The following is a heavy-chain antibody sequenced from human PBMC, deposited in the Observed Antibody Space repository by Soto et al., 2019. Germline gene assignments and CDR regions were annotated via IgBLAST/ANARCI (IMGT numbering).Heavy chain of an antibody. CDR2: ISYDGSNK. CDR1: GFTFSSYA. V-gene: IGHV3-30-3*01. J-gene: IGHJ4*02. CDR3: ARDRGEERELLFDY. Sequence: QVQLVESGGGVVQPGRSLRLSCAASGFTFSSYAMHWVRQAPGKGLEWVAVISYDGSNKYYADSVKGRFTISRDNSKNTLYLQLNSLRAEDTAVYYCARDRGEERELLFDYWGQGTLVTVSS. D-gene: IGHD1-26*01.